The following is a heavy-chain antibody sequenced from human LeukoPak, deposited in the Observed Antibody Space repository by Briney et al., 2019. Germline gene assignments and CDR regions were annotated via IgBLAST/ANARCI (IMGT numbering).Heavy chain of an antibody. CDR1: GFTFSSYG. CDR2: IRYDGSNK. D-gene: IGHD2-15*01. Sequence: PGGSLRLSCAASGFTFSSYGMHWVRQAPGKGLEWVAFIRYDGSNKYYADSVKGRFTISRDNSKNTLCLQMNSLRAEGTAVYYCAKDVGSKRGYFDYWGQGTLVTVSS. J-gene: IGHJ4*02. CDR3: AKDVGSKRGYFDY. V-gene: IGHV3-30*02.